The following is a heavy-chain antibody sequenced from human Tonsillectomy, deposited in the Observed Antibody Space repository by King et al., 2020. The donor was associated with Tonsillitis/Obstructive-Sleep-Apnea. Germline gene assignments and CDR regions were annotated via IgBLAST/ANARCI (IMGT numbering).Heavy chain of an antibody. CDR1: GFTFH. V-gene: IGHV3-30*01. CDR2: ISYGGNNK. D-gene: IGHD5-12*01. CDR3: ARAKQAGSGYDFLFDS. J-gene: IGHJ4*02. Sequence: VQLVESGGGVVQPGRSLRLSWAAFGFTFHMHWVRQAPGKGLEWVAVISYGGNNKYYADSVKGGFTISRDNSKNTLYLQMNSLRPADTALYYCARAKQAGSGYDFLFDSWGQGTLVTVSS.